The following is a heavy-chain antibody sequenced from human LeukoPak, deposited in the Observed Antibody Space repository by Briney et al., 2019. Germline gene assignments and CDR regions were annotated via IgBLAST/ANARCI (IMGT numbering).Heavy chain of an antibody. D-gene: IGHD3-22*01. V-gene: IGHV3-30*02. CDR2: IRYDGSNE. CDR1: GFTFSDFG. J-gene: IGHJ4*02. CDR3: AKAYYYYYDSSGYYRTAPPSDY. Sequence: GGSLRLSCAASGFTFSDFGMHWVRQAPGKGLEWVAFIRYDGSNEHYADYVRGRFTISRDNSKNTVYLQMNSLTPEDTAVYYCAKAYYYYYDSSGYYRTAPPSDYWGQGTLVTVSS.